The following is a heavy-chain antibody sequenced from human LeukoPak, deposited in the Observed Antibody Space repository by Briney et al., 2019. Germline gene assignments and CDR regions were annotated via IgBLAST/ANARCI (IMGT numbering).Heavy chain of an antibody. CDR3: AKTQGYYDA. CDR1: GYTFSNYA. V-gene: IGHV3-23*01. Sequence: PGGSLRLSCVASGYTFSNYAMSWVRQAPGKGLELVSGIYGSDDKTVYGDAVKGRFTISRDNSKNTLYLQMNSLRADDTAVYYCAKTQGYYDAWGQGALVTVSS. D-gene: IGHD2-15*01. CDR2: IYGSDDKT. J-gene: IGHJ5*02.